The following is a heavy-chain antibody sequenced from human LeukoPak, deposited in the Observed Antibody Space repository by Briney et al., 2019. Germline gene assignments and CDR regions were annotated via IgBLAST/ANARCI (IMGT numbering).Heavy chain of an antibody. V-gene: IGHV3-64*02. J-gene: IGHJ3*01. CDR1: RFTFSKYD. Sequence: GGTLRLSCAASRFTFSKYDMSWVRQAPGKGLEYGSDISYNGGSSNYADSVKGRFTISRDHSKNTLYLQVGSLRDEDMAVYYCARVPRPCGASTSCQGAFDVWGQGTMVTVSS. CDR3: ARVPRPCGASTSCQGAFDV. D-gene: IGHD2-2*01. CDR2: ISYNGGSS.